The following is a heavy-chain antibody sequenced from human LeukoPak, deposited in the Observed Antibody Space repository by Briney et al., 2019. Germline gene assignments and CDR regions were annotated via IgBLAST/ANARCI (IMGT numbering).Heavy chain of an antibody. V-gene: IGHV1-69*04. CDR2: IIPILGIA. D-gene: IGHD2-8*01. CDR3: ARERDSYGHFDY. J-gene: IGHJ4*02. Sequence: SVKVSCKASGGTFSSYVISWVRQAPGQGLGWMGRIIPILGIANYAQKFQGRVTITADKSTSTAYMELSSLRSEDTAVYYCARERDSYGHFDYWGQGTLVTVSS. CDR1: GGTFSSYV.